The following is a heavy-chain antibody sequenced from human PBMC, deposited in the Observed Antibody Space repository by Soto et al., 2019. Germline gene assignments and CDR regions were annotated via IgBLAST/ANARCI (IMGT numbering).Heavy chain of an antibody. V-gene: IGHV4-31*03. CDR3: AREDLDYLFFES. CDR2: FYYSGST. D-gene: IGHD4-17*01. CDR1: CGSISSGGYY. Sequence: SETLSLTCTVSCGSISSGGYYWSWIRQHPGKGLEWIGYFYYSGSTYYNPSLKSRVTISVDTSKNQFSLKLSSVTAADTAVYYCAREDLDYLFFESWGQGTLVTVSS. J-gene: IGHJ5*01.